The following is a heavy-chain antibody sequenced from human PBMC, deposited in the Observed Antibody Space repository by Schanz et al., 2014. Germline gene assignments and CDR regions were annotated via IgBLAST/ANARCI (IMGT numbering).Heavy chain of an antibody. D-gene: IGHD6-13*01. CDR2: MNPNSGNP. CDR3: ARDGVDAAAGENY. J-gene: IGHJ4*02. CDR1: GYTFTSYD. V-gene: IGHV1-8*01. Sequence: QVQLIQSGAEVKKPGASVKVSCTASGYTFTSYDINWVRQAPGQGLEWLGWMNPNSGNPGFAQKFRGRVTMTRDTSTSTVYMELSSLRSEDTAVYYCARDGVDAAAGENYWGQGTLVTVSS.